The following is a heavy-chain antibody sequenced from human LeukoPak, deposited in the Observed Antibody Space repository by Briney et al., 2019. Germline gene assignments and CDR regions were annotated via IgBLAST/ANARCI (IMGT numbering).Heavy chain of an antibody. CDR2: IKQDGSEK. Sequence: PGGSLRLSCAASGFTFSSYGMSWVRQAPGKGLEWVANIKQDGSEKYYVDSVKGRFTISRDNAKNSLYLQMNSLRADDTAVYYCARDRLPSHQDDFDYWGQGTLVTVSS. D-gene: IGHD3-3*01. CDR1: GFTFSSYG. J-gene: IGHJ4*02. CDR3: ARDRLPSHQDDFDY. V-gene: IGHV3-7*01.